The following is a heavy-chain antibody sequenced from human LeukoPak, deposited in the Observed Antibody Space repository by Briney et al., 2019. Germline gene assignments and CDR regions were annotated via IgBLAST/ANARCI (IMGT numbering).Heavy chain of an antibody. Sequence: GASVKVSCKASGYTFTDYYMHWVRQAPGQGLEWMGRINPNSGGTDYAQKFQGRVTMTRDTSISTAYMELSRLRSDDTAVYYCARDPSGVGYCSSTSCYHDGNWFDPWGQGTLVTVSS. CDR3: ARDPSGVGYCSSTSCYHDGNWFDP. J-gene: IGHJ5*02. V-gene: IGHV1-2*06. CDR2: INPNSGGT. CDR1: GYTFTDYY. D-gene: IGHD2-2*03.